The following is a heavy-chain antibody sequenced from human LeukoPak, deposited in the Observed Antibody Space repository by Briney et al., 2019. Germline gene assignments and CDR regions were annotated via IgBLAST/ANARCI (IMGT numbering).Heavy chain of an antibody. CDR3: AMGVYDFWSGNYYYYMDV. V-gene: IGHV4-39*07. Sequence: SETLSLTCTVSGGSMSSGTYYWGWIRQPPGKGLEWIASIRCLGSTFYNPSLQSRVTISVDTSKNQFSLKLSSVTAADTAVYCCAMGVYDFWSGNYYYYMDVWGKGTTVTVSS. J-gene: IGHJ6*03. CDR2: IRCLGST. CDR1: GGSMSSGTYY. D-gene: IGHD3-3*01.